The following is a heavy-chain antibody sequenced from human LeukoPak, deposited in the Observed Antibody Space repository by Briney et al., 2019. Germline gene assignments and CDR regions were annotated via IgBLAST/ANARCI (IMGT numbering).Heavy chain of an antibody. V-gene: IGHV1-69*04. CDR3: AREAWGQLWLRGILDS. Sequence: SVKVSCKASGGTFSSYAISWVRQAPGQGLEWMGRIIPILGIANYAQKFQGRVTITADKSTSTAYMELSRLRSEDTAMYYCAREAWGQLWLRGILDSWGQGTLVTVSS. J-gene: IGHJ4*02. CDR1: GGTFSSYA. D-gene: IGHD5-18*01. CDR2: IIPILGIA.